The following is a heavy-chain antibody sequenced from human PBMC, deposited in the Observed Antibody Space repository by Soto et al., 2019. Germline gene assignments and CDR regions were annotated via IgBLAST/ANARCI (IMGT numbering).Heavy chain of an antibody. Sequence: PGGSLRLSCAASGFTFSSYGMHWVRQAPGKGLEWVAVISYDGSNKYYADSVKGRFTISRDNSKNTLYLQMNSLRAEDTAVYYCAKDRYGSGSYGAFDIWGQGTMVTVSS. CDR3: AKDRYGSGSYGAFDI. V-gene: IGHV3-30*18. CDR2: ISYDGSNK. D-gene: IGHD3-10*01. J-gene: IGHJ3*02. CDR1: GFTFSSYG.